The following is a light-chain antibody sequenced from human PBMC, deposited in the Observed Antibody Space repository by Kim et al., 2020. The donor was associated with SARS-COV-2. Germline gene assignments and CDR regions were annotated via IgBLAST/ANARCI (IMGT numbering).Light chain of an antibody. CDR3: HTWDSGSVV. Sequence: SYELTQPPSVSVSPGQTANITCSGDKLGNKFASWYQQKPGQSPILVIYQDTKRPSGMPERFSGSNSGNTATLTISGTQALDEADYYCHTWDSGSVVFGGGTKLTVL. V-gene: IGLV3-1*01. CDR2: QDT. CDR1: KLGNKF. J-gene: IGLJ2*01.